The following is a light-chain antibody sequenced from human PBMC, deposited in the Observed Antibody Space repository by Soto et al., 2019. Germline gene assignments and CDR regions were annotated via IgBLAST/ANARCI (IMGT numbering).Light chain of an antibody. Sequence: QSALTQPRSVSGPPGQSVSISCSGTSSDVGTYNYVSWYQQHPGKAPKLMIYDVSKRPSGVPDRFSGSKSGNTASLTISGLQAEDEADYYCCSYAGSSTFVVFGGGTKVTVL. V-gene: IGLV2-11*01. CDR3: CSYAGSSTFVV. J-gene: IGLJ2*01. CDR2: DVS. CDR1: SSDVGTYNY.